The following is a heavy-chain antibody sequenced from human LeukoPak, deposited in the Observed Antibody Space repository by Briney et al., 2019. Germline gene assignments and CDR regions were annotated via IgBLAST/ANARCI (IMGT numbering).Heavy chain of an antibody. CDR3: ARSRFWSGYVDY. V-gene: IGHV1-69*05. D-gene: IGHD3-3*01. J-gene: IGHJ4*02. Sequence: SVKVSCKASGGTFSSYAISWVRQAPGQGLEWMGRIIPIFDTANYAQKFQGRVTITTDEPTSTAFMELSSLRSEDTAVYYCARSRFWSGYVDYWGQGTLVTVSS. CDR1: GGTFSSYA. CDR2: IIPIFDTA.